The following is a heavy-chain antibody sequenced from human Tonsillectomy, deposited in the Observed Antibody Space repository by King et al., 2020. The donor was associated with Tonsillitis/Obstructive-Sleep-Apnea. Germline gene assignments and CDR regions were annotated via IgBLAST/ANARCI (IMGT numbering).Heavy chain of an antibody. Sequence: GQLVQSGGGLVQPGGSLRLSCAASGFPFNNYEMNWVRQAPGKGLEWVAYISSSGTTRNYADSMKGRFTISRDNAKNSLFLQMHSLRAEDTAVYYCARRRGYSYGDWYFDLWGRGTLVTVSS. V-gene: IGHV3-48*03. J-gene: IGHJ2*01. D-gene: IGHD5-18*01. CDR3: ARRRGYSYGDWYFDL. CDR2: ISSSGTTR. CDR1: GFPFNNYE.